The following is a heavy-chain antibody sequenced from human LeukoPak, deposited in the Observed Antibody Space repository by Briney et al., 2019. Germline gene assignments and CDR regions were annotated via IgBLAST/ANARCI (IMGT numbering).Heavy chain of an antibody. Sequence: ASVKVSCKASGYTFTGYYMHWVRQAPGQGLEWMGWINPNSGGTNYAQKFQGRVTMTGDTSISTAYMELRRLRSDDTAVYYCARPLRYFDWFIGDEYFQHWGQGTLVTVSS. CDR1: GYTFTGYY. CDR2: INPNSGGT. CDR3: ARPLRYFDWFIGDEYFQH. D-gene: IGHD3-9*01. J-gene: IGHJ1*01. V-gene: IGHV1-2*02.